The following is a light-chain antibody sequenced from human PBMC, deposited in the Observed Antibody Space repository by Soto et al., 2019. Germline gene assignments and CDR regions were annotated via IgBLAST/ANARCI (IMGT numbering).Light chain of an antibody. J-gene: IGLJ1*01. Sequence: QSVLTQPPSASGSPGQSITISCTGTSSDVGGYNYVSWYQQRPGKAPKLMIYEVSNRPSGVSNRFSGSKSGNTASLTISGLQAEDEADYYCSSYTSSSTPYVFGTGTKVTVL. V-gene: IGLV2-14*01. CDR1: SSDVGGYNY. CDR2: EVS. CDR3: SSYTSSSTPYV.